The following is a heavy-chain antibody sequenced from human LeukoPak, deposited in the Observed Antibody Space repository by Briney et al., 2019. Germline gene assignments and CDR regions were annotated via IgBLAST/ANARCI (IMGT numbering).Heavy chain of an antibody. V-gene: IGHV3-21*01. CDR2: IGSSSSYI. CDR3: ARDGRYCSSTSCYFDY. Sequence: SGGSLRLSCAASGFTFSGYSMNWVRQAPGKGLEGVSSIGSSSSYIYYADSVKGRFTISRDNAKNSLYLQMNSLRAEDTAVYYCARDGRYCSSTSCYFDYWGQGTLVTVSS. J-gene: IGHJ4*02. D-gene: IGHD2-2*01. CDR1: GFTFSGYS.